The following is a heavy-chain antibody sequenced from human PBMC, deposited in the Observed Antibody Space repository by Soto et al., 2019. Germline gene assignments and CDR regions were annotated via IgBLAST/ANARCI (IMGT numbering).Heavy chain of an antibody. CDR2: SRNKAQSYST. D-gene: IGHD1-7*01. Sequence: EVHLVESGGDLVQPGGSLRLSCVASGFTFSDYYIDWVRQAPGKGLEWIGRSRNKAQSYSTEYAASVKGRFTFSRDDSKNSVYLQMNSLKIEDTALYYCVRATKTGNTTFDCWGQGTLVTVSS. V-gene: IGHV3-72*01. CDR1: GFTFSDYY. J-gene: IGHJ4*02. CDR3: VRATKTGNTTFDC.